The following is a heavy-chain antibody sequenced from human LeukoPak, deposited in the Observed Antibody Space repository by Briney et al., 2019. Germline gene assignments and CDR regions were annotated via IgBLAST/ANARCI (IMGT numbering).Heavy chain of an antibody. V-gene: IGHV3-23*01. CDR3: AKTTTGYSSGRFPGWPVDY. CDR1: GFTFSSYA. Sequence: SGGCLRLSCAASGFTFSSYAMYWVRQAPRKGLEWGSGIFGSGGSTHYADSVKGRFTISRDNSKNTVYLQMNSLRAEDTAVYYCAKTTTGYSSGRFPGWPVDYWGQGTLVTVSS. D-gene: IGHD6-19*01. CDR2: IFGSGGST. J-gene: IGHJ4*02.